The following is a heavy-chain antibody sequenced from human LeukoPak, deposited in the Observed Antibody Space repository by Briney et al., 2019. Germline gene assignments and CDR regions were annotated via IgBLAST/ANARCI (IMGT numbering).Heavy chain of an antibody. J-gene: IGHJ4*02. CDR3: ARVLGSISH. D-gene: IGHD1-1*01. Sequence: ASVKVSCKASGYTFSTCDINWVRQATGQGLEWMGWMNPNSGNTGFAHKFQGRVTLTRDTSISTAYMELSSLRSEDTAVYYCARVLGSISHWGQGTLATVSS. CDR2: MNPNSGNT. CDR1: GYTFSTCD. V-gene: IGHV1-8*01.